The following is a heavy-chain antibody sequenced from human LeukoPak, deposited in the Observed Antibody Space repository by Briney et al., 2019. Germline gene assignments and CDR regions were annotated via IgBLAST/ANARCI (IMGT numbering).Heavy chain of an antibody. Sequence: GGSLRLSCAASGFTFSNAWMSWVRQAPGKGLEWVGRIKSKTDGGTTDYAAPVKGRFTISRDDSKNTLYLQMNSLKTEDTAVYYCTTELKFGPGYGIDVWGQGTTVTVSS. D-gene: IGHD3-10*01. CDR3: TTELKFGPGYGIDV. CDR1: GFTFSNAW. CDR2: IKSKTDGGTT. J-gene: IGHJ6*02. V-gene: IGHV3-15*01.